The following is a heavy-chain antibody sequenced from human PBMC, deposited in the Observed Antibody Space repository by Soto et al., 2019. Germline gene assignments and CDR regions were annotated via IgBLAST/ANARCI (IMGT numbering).Heavy chain of an antibody. V-gene: IGHV1-2*02. CDR2: INPNSGGT. CDR3: ARDVGPLYGSGSYSNWFDP. CDR1: GYTFTGYY. D-gene: IGHD3-10*01. J-gene: IGHJ5*02. Sequence: ASVKVSCMASGYTFTGYYMHWVRQAPGQGLEWMGWINPNSGGTNYAQKFQGRVTMTRDTSISTAYMELSRLRSDDTAVYYCARDVGPLYGSGSYSNWFDPWGQGTLVTVSS.